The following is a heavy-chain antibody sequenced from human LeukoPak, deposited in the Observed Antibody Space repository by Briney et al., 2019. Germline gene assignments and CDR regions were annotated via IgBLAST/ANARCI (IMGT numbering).Heavy chain of an antibody. D-gene: IGHD5-24*01. V-gene: IGHV3-33*01. J-gene: IGHJ4*02. Sequence: PGGSLRLSCAASGFTFSSYGMHWVRQAPGKGLEWVAVIWYDGSNKYYADSVKGRFTISRDNSKNTLYLQMNSLRAEDTAVYYCARGVEMAAFDYWGQGTLVTVSS. CDR2: IWYDGSNK. CDR1: GFTFSSYG. CDR3: ARGVEMAAFDY.